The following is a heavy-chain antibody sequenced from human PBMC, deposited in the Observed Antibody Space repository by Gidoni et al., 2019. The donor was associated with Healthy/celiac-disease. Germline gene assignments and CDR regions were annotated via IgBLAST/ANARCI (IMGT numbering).Heavy chain of an antibody. J-gene: IGHJ4*02. CDR3: AKDYYDSSGYPYYFDY. Sequence: EVQLLESGGGLVQPGGSLRLSCAASGLTFSSYAMLWVRQAPGKGLEWVSAISGSGGSTYYADSVKGRFTISRDNSKNTLYLQMNSLRAEDTAVYYCAKDYYDSSGYPYYFDYWGQGTLVTVSS. CDR1: GLTFSSYA. V-gene: IGHV3-23*01. D-gene: IGHD3-22*01. CDR2: ISGSGGST.